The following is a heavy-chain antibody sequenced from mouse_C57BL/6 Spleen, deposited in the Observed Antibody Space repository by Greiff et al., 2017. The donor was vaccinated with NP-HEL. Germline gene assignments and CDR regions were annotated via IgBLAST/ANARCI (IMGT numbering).Heavy chain of an antibody. J-gene: IGHJ1*03. CDR1: GYTFTSYG. CDR3: ASSSYYGSSYVNWYFDV. CDR2: IYPRSGNT. Sequence: VQLQQSGAELARPGASVKLSCKASGYTFTSYGISWVKQRTGQGLEWIGEIYPRSGNTYYNEKFKGKATLTADKSSSTAYMELRSLTSEDSAVYFCASSSYYGSSYVNWYFDVWGTGTTVTVSS. V-gene: IGHV1-81*01. D-gene: IGHD1-1*01.